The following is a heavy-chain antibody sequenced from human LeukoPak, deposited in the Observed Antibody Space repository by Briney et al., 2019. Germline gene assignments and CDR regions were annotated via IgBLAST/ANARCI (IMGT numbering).Heavy chain of an antibody. D-gene: IGHD3-3*01. CDR2: IKQDGSEK. CDR3: ARDYRGYYDFWSGYQYFDY. J-gene: IGHJ4*02. Sequence: SGGSLRLSCAASGFTFSSYWMSWVRQAPGKGLEWVANIKQDGSEKYYVDSVKGRFTISRDNAKNSLYLQMNSLRAEDTAVYYCARDYRGYYDFWSGYQYFDYWGQGTLVTVSS. CDR1: GFTFSSYW. V-gene: IGHV3-7*03.